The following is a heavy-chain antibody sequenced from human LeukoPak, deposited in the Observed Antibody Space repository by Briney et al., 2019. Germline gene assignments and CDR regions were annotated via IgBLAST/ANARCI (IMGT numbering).Heavy chain of an antibody. CDR3: AKGAYVFTGDFDY. CDR1: GFTFSSYG. D-gene: IGHD2-8*01. CDR2: IWYDGSNK. V-gene: IGHV3-33*06. Sequence: GRSLRFSCAASGFTFSSYGMHWVRQAPGKGLEWVAVIWYDGSNKYYADSVKGRFTISRDNSKNTLYLQTNSLRAEDTAVYYCAKGAYVFTGDFDYWGQGTLVTVSS. J-gene: IGHJ4*02.